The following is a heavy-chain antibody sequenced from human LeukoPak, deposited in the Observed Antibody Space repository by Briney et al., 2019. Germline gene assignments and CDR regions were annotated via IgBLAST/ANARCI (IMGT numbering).Heavy chain of an antibody. CDR3: ARGPITIFGVVTHFDY. J-gene: IGHJ4*02. D-gene: IGHD3-3*01. CDR2: INPNSGGT. CDR1: GYTFTGYY. V-gene: IGHV1-2*02. Sequence: ASVKVSCKASGYTFTGYYMHWVRQAPGQGLEWMGWINPNSGGTNYAQKFQGRVTMTRDTSISTAYMELSRLRSDDTAVYYCARGPITIFGVVTHFDYWGQGTLVTVSS.